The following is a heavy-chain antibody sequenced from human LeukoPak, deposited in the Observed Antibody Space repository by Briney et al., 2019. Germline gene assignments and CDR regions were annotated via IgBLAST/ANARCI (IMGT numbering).Heavy chain of an antibody. CDR2: IYSGGST. Sequence: GGSLRLSCAASGFTVSSNYMSWVRQAPGKGLEWVSVIYSGGSTYYADSVKGRFTISRDNSKNTLHLQMNSLRAEDTAVYYCARGGYRARDAFDIWGQGTMDTVSS. CDR3: ARGGYRARDAFDI. CDR1: GFTVSSNY. J-gene: IGHJ3*02. V-gene: IGHV3-66*01. D-gene: IGHD1-1*01.